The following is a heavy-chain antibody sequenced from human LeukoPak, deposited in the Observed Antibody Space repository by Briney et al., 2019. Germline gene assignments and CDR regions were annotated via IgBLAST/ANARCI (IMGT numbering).Heavy chain of an antibody. Sequence: PSETLSLTCAVYGGSFSGYYWSWIRQPPGKGLEWIGEINHSGSTNYNPSLKSRVTISVDTSKNQFSLKLRSVTAADTAVYYCARGPRRLLWFGEPTQTSYYFDYWGQGTLVTVSS. D-gene: IGHD3-10*01. J-gene: IGHJ4*02. CDR1: GGSFSGYY. CDR3: ARGPRRLLWFGEPTQTSYYFDY. CDR2: INHSGST. V-gene: IGHV4-34*01.